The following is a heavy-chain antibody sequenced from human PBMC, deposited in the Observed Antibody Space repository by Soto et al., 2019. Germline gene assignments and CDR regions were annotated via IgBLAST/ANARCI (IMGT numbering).Heavy chain of an antibody. CDR1: GGTFSSYT. D-gene: IGHD3-16*02. Sequence: SVKVSCKASGGTFSSYTISWVRQAPGQGLEWMGRIIPILGIANYAQKFQGRVTITADKSTSTAYMELSSLRSEDTAVYYCARVLLDYVWGSYRQSNWFDPWGQGTLVTVSS. J-gene: IGHJ5*02. CDR3: ARVLLDYVWGSYRQSNWFDP. V-gene: IGHV1-69*02. CDR2: IIPILGIA.